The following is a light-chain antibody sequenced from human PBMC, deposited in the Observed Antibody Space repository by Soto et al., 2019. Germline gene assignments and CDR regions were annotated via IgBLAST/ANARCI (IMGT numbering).Light chain of an antibody. Sequence: EIVITQSPATLSVSPGERVTLSCRASQSVSTNLAWYQQKPGQAPRLLISDASTRATGIPARFSGSGSGTECTLTISSLQSEDFAVYYCQQYNNWPLTFGGGTKVDIK. CDR1: QSVSTN. V-gene: IGKV3-15*01. CDR2: DAS. CDR3: QQYNNWPLT. J-gene: IGKJ4*01.